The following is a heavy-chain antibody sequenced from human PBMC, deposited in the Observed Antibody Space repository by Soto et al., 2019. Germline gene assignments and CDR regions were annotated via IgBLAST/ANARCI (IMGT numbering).Heavy chain of an antibody. CDR3: ARFNGDSSGYYPFELDY. Sequence: EVQLLESGGGLVQPGGSLRLSCAASGFTFSSYAMSWVRQAPGKGLEWVSAISGSGGSTYYADSVKGRFTISRDNSKNTLYLQMNSLRAEDTAVYYCARFNGDSSGYYPFELDYWGQGTLVTVSS. D-gene: IGHD3-22*01. V-gene: IGHV3-23*01. CDR2: ISGSGGST. CDR1: GFTFSSYA. J-gene: IGHJ4*02.